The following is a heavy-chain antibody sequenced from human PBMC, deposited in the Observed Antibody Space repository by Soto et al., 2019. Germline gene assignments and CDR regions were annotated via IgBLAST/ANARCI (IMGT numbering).Heavy chain of an antibody. V-gene: IGHV4-31*03. J-gene: IGHJ3*02. D-gene: IGHD6-13*01. CDR2: IYYSGST. CDR1: GGSISSGGYY. Sequence: QVQLQESGPGLVKPSQTLSLTCTVSGGSISSGGYYWSRIRQHPGKALEWIGYIYYSGSTYYNPSLKSRVTISVDTSKNQFSLKLSSVTAADTAVYYCARAAQQLVRFDAFDIWGQGTMVTVSS. CDR3: ARAAQQLVRFDAFDI.